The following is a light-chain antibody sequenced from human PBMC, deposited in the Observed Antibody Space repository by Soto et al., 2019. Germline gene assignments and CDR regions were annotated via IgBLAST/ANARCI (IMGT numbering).Light chain of an antibody. J-gene: IGKJ5*01. Sequence: EIVLTQSPGTLSLSPGERATLSCRASQSVSSSYLAWYQQKPGQAPRLLIYGASSRATGIPDRFSGRGAGTDFPLTNSRLEPEDFAVYYCQQYGSSPGTLGQGTRPEIK. CDR2: GAS. CDR1: QSVSSSY. CDR3: QQYGSSPGT. V-gene: IGKV3-20*01.